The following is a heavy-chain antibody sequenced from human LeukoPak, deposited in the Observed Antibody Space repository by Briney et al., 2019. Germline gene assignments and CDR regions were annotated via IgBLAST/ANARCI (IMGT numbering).Heavy chain of an antibody. CDR1: GGSISSGNYC. V-gene: IGHV4-39*07. D-gene: IGHD3-9*01. Sequence: SETLSLTCTVSGGSISSGNYCWGWIRQPPGRGLEWIRNIYYSGGTYYNPSLKSRVTISVDTSKNQFSLKLSSVAAADTAVYYCAGPGGYSYWLPFGYWGQGTLVTVSS. J-gene: IGHJ4*02. CDR2: IYYSGGT. CDR3: AGPGGYSYWLPFGY.